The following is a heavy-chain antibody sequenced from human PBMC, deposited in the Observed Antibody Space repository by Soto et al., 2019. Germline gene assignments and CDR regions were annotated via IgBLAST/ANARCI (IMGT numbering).Heavy chain of an antibody. CDR3: AREVIAAADPALDY. CDR1: GYTFTSYD. V-gene: IGHV1-8*01. J-gene: IGHJ4*02. CDR2: MNPNSGNT. Sequence: ASVKVSCKASGYTFTSYDINWVRQATGQGLEWMGWMNPNSGNTGYAQKFQGRVTMTRNTSISTAYMELSSLRSEDTAVYYCAREVIAAADPALDYWGQGTLVTVSS. D-gene: IGHD6-13*01.